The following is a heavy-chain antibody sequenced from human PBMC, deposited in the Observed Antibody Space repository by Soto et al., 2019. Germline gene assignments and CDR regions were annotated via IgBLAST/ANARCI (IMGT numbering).Heavy chain of an antibody. J-gene: IGHJ4*02. CDR2: INPKSGGA. V-gene: IGHV1-2*02. Sequence: QVQVVQSGTEVKKPGASVKVSCRASGYTFTDYYVHWVRQAPGQGLEWMGWINPKSGGANYAQKFHGRVTMTRDTSIGTAYMELNRLTFDDTAVYYCARGGIAIFGVVDYWGQGTPVTVSS. CDR1: GYTFTDYY. D-gene: IGHD3-3*01. CDR3: ARGGIAIFGVVDY.